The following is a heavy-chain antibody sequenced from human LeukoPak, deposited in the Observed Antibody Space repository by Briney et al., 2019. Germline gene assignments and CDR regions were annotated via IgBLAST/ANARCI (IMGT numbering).Heavy chain of an antibody. CDR3: ARDRGGLTTVVTSGLAFDI. CDR2: IKQDGSEK. J-gene: IGHJ3*02. V-gene: IGHV3-7*01. D-gene: IGHD4-23*01. CDR1: GFTFSDYY. Sequence: GGSLRLSCAASGFTFSDYYMSWVRQAPGKGLEWVANIKQDGSEKYYVDSVKGRFTISRDNAKNSLYLQMNSLRAEDTAVYYCARDRGGLTTVVTSGLAFDIWGQGTMVTVSS.